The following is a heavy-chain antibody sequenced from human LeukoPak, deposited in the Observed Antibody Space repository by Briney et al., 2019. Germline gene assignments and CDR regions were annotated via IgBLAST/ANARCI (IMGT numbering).Heavy chain of an antibody. J-gene: IGHJ3*02. D-gene: IGHD3-9*01. CDR3: ARGIGPHQILRYFDWLLSQVDAFDI. CDR1: GFTFSNYW. V-gene: IGHV3-7*01. Sequence: GGSLRLSCAASGFTFSNYWMSWVRQAPGKGLEWVANINQDGREKYYVDSVKGRFTISRDNAKNSLYLQMNSLRAEDTAVYYCARGIGPHQILRYFDWLLSQVDAFDIWGQGTMVTVSS. CDR2: INQDGREK.